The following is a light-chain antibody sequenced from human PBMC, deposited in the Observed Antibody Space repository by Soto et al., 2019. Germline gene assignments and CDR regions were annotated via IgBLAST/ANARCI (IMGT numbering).Light chain of an antibody. Sequence: EIVLTQSPGTLSLSPGERATLSCRASQSVSVNSLAWYQQKGGQALRLLIYAASTRATGVPDRFSGSGSGTDFALTISRLETEDFAVYYCQQYGGSPFTFGPGTKVDIK. V-gene: IGKV3-20*01. CDR3: QQYGGSPFT. CDR1: QSVSVNS. J-gene: IGKJ3*01. CDR2: AAS.